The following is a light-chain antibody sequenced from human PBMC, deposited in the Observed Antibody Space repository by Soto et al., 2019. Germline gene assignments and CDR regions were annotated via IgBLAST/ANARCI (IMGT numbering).Light chain of an antibody. CDR2: SNN. CDR3: PAGDASLGGFYV. V-gene: IGLV1-44*01. CDR1: RSSIGSNT. J-gene: IGLJ1*01. Sequence: QSVLTQPPSASGTPGQRVTISCSGSRSSIGSNTVNWYQHLPGTAPKLLISSNNHRPSGVPDRFSASKTGASASLAISGLRSEDEGDYYCPAGDASLGGFYVFGTGTTLPVL.